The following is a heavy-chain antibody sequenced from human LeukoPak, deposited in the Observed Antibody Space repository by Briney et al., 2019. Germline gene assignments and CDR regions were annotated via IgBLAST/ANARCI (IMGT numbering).Heavy chain of an antibody. Sequence: SETLSLTCAVYGGFFSGYYWSWIRQPPGKGLEWIGEINHSGSTNYNPSLKSRVTISVDTSKNQFSLKLSSVTAADTAVYYCAKGKSYYNAIDYWGQGTLVTVSS. V-gene: IGHV4-34*01. CDR3: AKGKSYYNAIDY. D-gene: IGHD3-10*01. CDR1: GGFFSGYY. J-gene: IGHJ4*02. CDR2: INHSGST.